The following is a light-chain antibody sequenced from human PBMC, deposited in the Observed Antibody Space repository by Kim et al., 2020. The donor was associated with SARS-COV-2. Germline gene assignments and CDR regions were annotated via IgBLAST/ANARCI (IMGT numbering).Light chain of an antibody. Sequence: DIQLTQSPSFLSVFVGDRVTISCRASQGISSYLAWYQQKPGKAPKLLIYAASTLQSGVPSRFSGSGSGTEFTLTISSLQPEDSATYFCQQLASYPITFGGGTKVDIK. V-gene: IGKV1-9*01. CDR1: QGISSY. CDR3: QQLASYPIT. J-gene: IGKJ4*01. CDR2: AAS.